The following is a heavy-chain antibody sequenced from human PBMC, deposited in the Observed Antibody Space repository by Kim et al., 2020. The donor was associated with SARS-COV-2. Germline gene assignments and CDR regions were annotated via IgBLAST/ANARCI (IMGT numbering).Heavy chain of an antibody. Sequence: ASVKVSCKASGYTFTTYNIHWVRQAPGQRLEWMGWIHSGNGNTKYSQNFRGRVSITRDTSASIAYMELSSLGSEDTAVYYCVRGATGPAWCQGTLVTVSS. CDR3: VRGATGPA. D-gene: IGHD1-1*01. J-gene: IGHJ4*02. CDR2: IHSGNGNT. V-gene: IGHV1-3*04. CDR1: GYTFTTYN.